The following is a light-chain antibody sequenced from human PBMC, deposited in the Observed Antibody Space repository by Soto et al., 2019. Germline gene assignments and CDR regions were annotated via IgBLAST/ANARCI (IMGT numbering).Light chain of an antibody. CDR2: EVS. CDR3: ATWDTILNGFV. V-gene: IGLV2-8*01. J-gene: IGLJ1*01. CDR1: SSDVGAYNY. Sequence: QSVLTQPPSASGSPGQSVTISCTGTSSDVGAYNYVSWYQQHPGKAPKLMIYEVSKRPSGVPDRFSGSKSGNTASLTVSGLQAEAEADYFCATWDTILNGFVFGTGTKVTVL.